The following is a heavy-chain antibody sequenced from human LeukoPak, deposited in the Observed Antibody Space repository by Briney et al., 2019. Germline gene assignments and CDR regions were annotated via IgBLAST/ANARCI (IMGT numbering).Heavy chain of an antibody. D-gene: IGHD6-19*01. Sequence: SVKVSCKASGGTFNIYTISWVRQAPGQGLEWMGRIIPILGIANYAQKFQGRVTITADKSTSTAYMELSSLRSEDTAVYYCASIAVAGKPLFGYWGQGTLVTVSS. CDR2: IIPILGIA. CDR1: GGTFNIYT. J-gene: IGHJ4*02. CDR3: ASIAVAGKPLFGY. V-gene: IGHV1-69*02.